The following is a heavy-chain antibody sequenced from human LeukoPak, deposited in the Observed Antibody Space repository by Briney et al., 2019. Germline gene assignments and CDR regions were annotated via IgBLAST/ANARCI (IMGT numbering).Heavy chain of an antibody. CDR3: AKFPIGYCSSTTCSGYFDC. CDR2: ISGSGGST. Sequence: GGSLRLSCVVSGFTFINYGMSWVRQAPGKGLEWVSAISGSGGSTYYADSVKGRFTISRDTSKNTLFLQMNSLRAEDTAVYYCAKFPIGYCSSTTCSGYFDCWGQGTLVTVSS. J-gene: IGHJ4*02. V-gene: IGHV3-23*01. CDR1: GFTFINYG. D-gene: IGHD2-2*01.